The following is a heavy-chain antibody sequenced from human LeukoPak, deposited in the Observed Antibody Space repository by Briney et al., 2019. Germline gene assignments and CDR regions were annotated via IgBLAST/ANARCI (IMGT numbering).Heavy chain of an antibody. D-gene: IGHD2-15*01. CDR2: IYYSGST. CDR1: GGSISSYY. J-gene: IGHJ5*02. CDR3: ARGCSGGSCYSPYNWFDP. Sequence: SETLSLTCTVSGGSISSYYWSWIRQPPGKGLEWLGYIYYSGSTNYNPSLKSRVTISVDTSKNQFSLKLSSVTAADTAVYYCARGCSGGSCYSPYNWFDPWGQGTLVTVSS. V-gene: IGHV4-59*01.